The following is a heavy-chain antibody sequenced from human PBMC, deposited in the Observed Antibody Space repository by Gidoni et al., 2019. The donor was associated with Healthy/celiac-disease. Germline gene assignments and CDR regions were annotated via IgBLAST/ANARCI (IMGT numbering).Heavy chain of an antibody. D-gene: IGHD3-9*01. V-gene: IGHV3-21*01. J-gene: IGHJ4*02. CDR2: ISSSSSYI. Sequence: EVQLVESGGGLVKPGGSLRLSCAASGFTFSRYSMNWVRQAPGKGLEWVSSISSSSSYIYYADSVKGRFTISRDNAKNSLYLQMNSLRAEDTAVYYCARVLLYYDILTGYYPLYYFDYWGQGTLVTVSS. CDR1: GFTFSRYS. CDR3: ARVLLYYDILTGYYPLYYFDY.